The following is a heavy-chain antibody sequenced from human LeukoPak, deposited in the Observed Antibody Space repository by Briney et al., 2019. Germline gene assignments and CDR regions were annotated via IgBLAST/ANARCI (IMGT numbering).Heavy chain of an antibody. CDR1: GYTSSIYD. CDR2: MNPNSGNT. V-gene: IGHV1-8*01. CDR3: ARTLGDSSGYYDYYYYMDV. J-gene: IGHJ6*03. D-gene: IGHD3-22*01. Sequence: TVKVSCKASGYTSSIYDINWVRQATGQGLEWMGCMNPNSGNTGYAQKFQGRVTMTRNTSISTAYMELSSLRSEDTAVYYCARTLGDSSGYYDYYYYMDVWGKGTTVTVSS.